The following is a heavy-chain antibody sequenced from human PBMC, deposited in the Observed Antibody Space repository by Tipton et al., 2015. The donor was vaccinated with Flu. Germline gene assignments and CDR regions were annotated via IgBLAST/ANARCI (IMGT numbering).Heavy chain of an antibody. V-gene: IGHV4-31*03. CDR1: GGSISSGGYY. CDR2: IYYSGST. D-gene: IGHD4-11*01. CDR3: ARAYDYSNYWFDP. Sequence: TLSLTCTVSGGSISSGGYYWSWIRQHPGKGLEWIGYIYYSGSTYYNPSLKSRVTISVDTSKNQFYLKLSSVTAADTAVYYCARAYDYSNYWFDPWGQGTLVTVSS. J-gene: IGHJ5*02.